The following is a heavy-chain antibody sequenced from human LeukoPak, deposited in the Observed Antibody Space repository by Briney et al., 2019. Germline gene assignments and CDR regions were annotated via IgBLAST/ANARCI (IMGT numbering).Heavy chain of an antibody. D-gene: IGHD6-13*01. J-gene: IGHJ6*02. CDR2: INPNSGGT. Sequence: GASVKVSCKASGYTFTGYYMHWVRQAPGQGLEWMGWINPNSGGTNYAQKFQGRVTMTRDTSISTAYMELSRLGSDDTAVYYCARDKSGRQQLVYYYYYGMDVWGQGTTVTVSS. CDR1: GYTFTGYY. CDR3: ARDKSGRQQLVYYYYYGMDV. V-gene: IGHV1-2*02.